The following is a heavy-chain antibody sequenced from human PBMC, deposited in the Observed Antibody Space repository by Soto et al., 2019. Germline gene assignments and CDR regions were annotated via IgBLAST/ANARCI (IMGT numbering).Heavy chain of an antibody. CDR3: ARGRSVIDHDDFEY. CDR2: TSFDGNSK. J-gene: IGHJ4*02. V-gene: IGHV3-30-3*01. CDR1: GFTFSSYS. D-gene: IGHD2-21*01. Sequence: PGGSLRLSCAASGFTFSSYSMHWVRQAPGKGLEWVAATSFDGNSKYFADSVKGRFTISRDNSKNTLSLQMNSLGADDSAVYYCARGRSVIDHDDFEYWGQGTLVPSPQ.